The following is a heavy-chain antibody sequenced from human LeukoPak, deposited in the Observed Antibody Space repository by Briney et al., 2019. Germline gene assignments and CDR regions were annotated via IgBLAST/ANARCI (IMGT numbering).Heavy chain of an antibody. D-gene: IGHD3-3*01. CDR3: ARDRALRFLEWLSRYFDY. CDR2: INHSGST. V-gene: IGHV4-34*01. J-gene: IGHJ4*02. CDR1: GGSFSGYY. Sequence: SETLSLTCAAYGGSFSGYYWSWIRQPPGKGLEGIGEINHSGSTNYNPSLKSRVTISVDTSKNQFSLKLSSVTAADTAVYYCARDRALRFLEWLSRYFDYWGQGTLVTVSS.